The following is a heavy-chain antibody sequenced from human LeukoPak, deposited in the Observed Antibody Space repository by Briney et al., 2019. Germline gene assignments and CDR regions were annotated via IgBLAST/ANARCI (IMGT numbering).Heavy chain of an antibody. J-gene: IGHJ5*02. V-gene: IGHV4-34*01. CDR3: ARLYVGGYSRSTNYNWFDP. CDR2: INHSGST. Sequence: SETLSLTCAVSGGSFSGYYWRWIRQPPGKGLEWIGEINHSGSTNYNPSIKSRVTISVDTSKNQISLDLTFVTAADTAVYNCARLYVGGYSRSTNYNWFDPWGQGTLVTVPS. D-gene: IGHD6-13*01. CDR1: GGSFSGYY.